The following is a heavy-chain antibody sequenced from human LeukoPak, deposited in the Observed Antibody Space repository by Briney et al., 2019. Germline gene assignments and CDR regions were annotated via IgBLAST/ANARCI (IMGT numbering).Heavy chain of an antibody. V-gene: IGHV3-21*01. CDR2: ISSSSSYI. J-gene: IGHJ4*02. D-gene: IGHD6-13*01. CDR3: ARDRAAAGTDLDY. CDR1: GFTFSSYS. Sequence: GGSLRLSCAASGFTFSSYSMNWVRQAAGKGPECVSSISSSSSYIYYADSVKGRFTISRDNAKNSLYLQMNSLRAEDTAVYYCARDRAAAGTDLDYWGQGTLVTVSS.